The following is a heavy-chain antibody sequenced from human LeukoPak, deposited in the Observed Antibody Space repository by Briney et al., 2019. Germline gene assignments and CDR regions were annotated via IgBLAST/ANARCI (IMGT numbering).Heavy chain of an antibody. J-gene: IGHJ6*03. CDR2: ISWNSGSI. CDR1: GFTFDDYA. V-gene: IGHV3-9*01. CDR3: AKDTCIAARCYMDV. D-gene: IGHD6-6*01. Sequence: GGSLRLSCAASGFTFDDYAMHWLRQAPGKGLEWVSGISWNSGSIGYADSVKGRFTISRDNAKNSLYLQMNSLRAEDTALYYCAKDTCIAARCYMDVWGKGTTVTVSS.